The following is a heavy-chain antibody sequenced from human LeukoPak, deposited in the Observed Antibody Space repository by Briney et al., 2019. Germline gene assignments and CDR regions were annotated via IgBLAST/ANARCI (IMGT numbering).Heavy chain of an antibody. V-gene: IGHV3-30-3*01. D-gene: IGHD1-14*01. J-gene: IGHJ3*02. CDR1: GFTFSSYA. CDR3: ARDVGILNAFDI. CDR2: ISYGGSDK. Sequence: TGGSLRLSCAASGFTFSSYAMHWVRQAPGKGLEWVAVISYGGSDKYYADSVKGRFTISRDNSKNTQYLQMNSLRAEDTAVYYCARDVGILNAFDIWGQGTMVTVSS.